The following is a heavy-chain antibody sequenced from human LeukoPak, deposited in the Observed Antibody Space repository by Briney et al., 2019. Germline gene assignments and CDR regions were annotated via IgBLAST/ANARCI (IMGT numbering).Heavy chain of an antibody. V-gene: IGHV1-2*02. CDR3: ASHNVVAEAVLHDTFDI. D-gene: IGHD6-13*01. CDR2: INPNSGGT. Sequence: ASVKVSCKASGYTFTGYYMHWVRQVPGQGLEWMGWINPNSGGTNYAQKFQGRVTMTRDTSISTAYMELSRLRSDDTAVYYCASHNVVAEAVLHDTFDIWGQGTMVTVSS. J-gene: IGHJ3*02. CDR1: GYTFTGYY.